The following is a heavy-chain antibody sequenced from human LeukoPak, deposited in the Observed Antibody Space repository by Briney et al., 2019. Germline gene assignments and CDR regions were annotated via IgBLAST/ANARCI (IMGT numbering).Heavy chain of an antibody. CDR2: INHSGST. CDR1: GGSFSGYY. CDR3: ARGRTYYYGSGSYYNVRYFDY. Sequence: EASETLSLTCAVYGGSFSGYYWSWIRQPPGKGLEWIGEINHSGSTNYNPSLKSRVTISVDTSKNQFSLKLSSVTAADTAVYYCARGRTYYYGSGSYYNVRYFDYWGQGTLVTVSS. J-gene: IGHJ4*02. D-gene: IGHD3-10*01. V-gene: IGHV4-34*01.